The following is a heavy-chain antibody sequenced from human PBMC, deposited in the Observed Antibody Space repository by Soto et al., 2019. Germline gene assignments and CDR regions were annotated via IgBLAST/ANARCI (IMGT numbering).Heavy chain of an antibody. CDR3: ARGWGYDSTDYYYAY. Sequence: QVQLVQSGAEVRKPGSSVRVSCKASGGSFNRHTISWVRQAPGQGLEWMGGIIPIFGTAYHAQKFQGRVTIIADESTSTVYMELSSLRSDDTAIYYCARGWGYDSTDYYYAYWGQGTLVIVSS. V-gene: IGHV1-69*01. CDR1: GGSFNRHT. J-gene: IGHJ4*02. CDR2: IIPIFGTA. D-gene: IGHD3-22*01.